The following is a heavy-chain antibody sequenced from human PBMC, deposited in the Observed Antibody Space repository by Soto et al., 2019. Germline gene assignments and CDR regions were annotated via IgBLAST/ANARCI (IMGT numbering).Heavy chain of an antibody. J-gene: IGHJ4*02. CDR1: GYTFSTNG. CDR2: VWHDGSAS. CDR3: AIHTSVTGSDELDY. Sequence: GGSLRLSCKGSGYTFSTNGIHWVRQAPGKGLEWVADVWHDGSASYYADSVKGRFTVSKDNSKNTVYLQMNSLRAEDTAVYHCAIHTSVTGSDELDYWGQGTLVTVSS. D-gene: IGHD2-8*02. V-gene: IGHV3-33*01.